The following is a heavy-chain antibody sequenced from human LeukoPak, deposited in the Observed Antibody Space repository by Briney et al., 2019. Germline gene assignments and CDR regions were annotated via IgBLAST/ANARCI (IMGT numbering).Heavy chain of an antibody. Sequence: ASVKVSCKASGYTFSSYTLRWLRQAPGQRLGWMGGINTNGGTPTYAQGFTGRFVFSLDSSVSTAYLQISSLKAEDIAVYYCVRQYSGYESLYFDSWGQGTLVTVSS. CDR1: GYTFSSYT. CDR2: INTNGGTP. D-gene: IGHD5-12*01. V-gene: IGHV7-4-1*02. J-gene: IGHJ4*02. CDR3: VRQYSGYESLYFDS.